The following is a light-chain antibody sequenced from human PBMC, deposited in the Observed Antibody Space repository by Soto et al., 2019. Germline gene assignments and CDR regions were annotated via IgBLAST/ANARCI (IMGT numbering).Light chain of an antibody. CDR1: QSVGTF. CDR3: QQCYNWPQWT. CDR2: DAS. Sequence: EIVLTQSPATLSLSPGXRATLSCRASQSVGTFFAWYQQKPGQAPRLLIYDASNRATGIPARFSGSGSGTDFTLTISSLEPEDFAVYYCQQCYNWPQWTFGQGTKVDIK. V-gene: IGKV3-11*01. J-gene: IGKJ1*01.